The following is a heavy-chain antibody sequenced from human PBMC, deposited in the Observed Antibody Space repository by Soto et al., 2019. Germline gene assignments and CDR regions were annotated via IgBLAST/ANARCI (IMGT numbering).Heavy chain of an antibody. CDR2: ISYDGSNK. CDR3: AGESVVVTLYGMDV. Sequence: ESGGGVVQPGRSLRLSCAASGFTFSSYAMHWVRQAPGKGLEWVAVISYDGSNKYYADSVKGRFTISRDNSKNTLYLQMNSLRAEDTAVYYCAGESVVVTLYGMDVWGQGTTVTVSS. CDR1: GFTFSSYA. J-gene: IGHJ6*02. V-gene: IGHV3-30-3*01. D-gene: IGHD3-22*01.